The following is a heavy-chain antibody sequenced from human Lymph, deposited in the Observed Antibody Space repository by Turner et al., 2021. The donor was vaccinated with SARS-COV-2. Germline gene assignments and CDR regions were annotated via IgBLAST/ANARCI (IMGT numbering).Heavy chain of an antibody. V-gene: IGHV1-69*10. Sequence: QVQLVQSGAEVKKPGSSVKVSCKASGGTFSSYAITWVRQAPGQGLEGMGGIIPILAIANYEQKFQGRVTITADKSTSTAYMELSSLRSEDTAVYYCARDSPYCSSTSCYDPWGQGTLVTVSS. CDR3: ARDSPYCSSTSCYDP. CDR2: IIPILAIA. J-gene: IGHJ5*02. CDR1: GGTFSSYA. D-gene: IGHD2-2*01.